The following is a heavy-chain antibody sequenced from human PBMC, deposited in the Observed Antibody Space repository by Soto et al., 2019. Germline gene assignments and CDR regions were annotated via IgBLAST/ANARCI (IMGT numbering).Heavy chain of an antibody. V-gene: IGHV3-30*18. Sequence: PGGSLRLSCAASGFTFSTYGMHWVRQAPGKGLEWVAGMSSDGSNKYYADSVKGRFTISRDNSKNTLYLQMNSLRAEDTAVYYGAKDQYSSGWYGFDFWGQGTLVTVSS. CDR1: GFTFSTYG. J-gene: IGHJ4*02. D-gene: IGHD6-19*01. CDR2: MSSDGSNK. CDR3: AKDQYSSGWYGFDF.